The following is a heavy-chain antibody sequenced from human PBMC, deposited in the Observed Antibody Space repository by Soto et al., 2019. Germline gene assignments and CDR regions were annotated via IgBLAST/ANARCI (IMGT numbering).Heavy chain of an antibody. J-gene: IGHJ6*02. V-gene: IGHV4-59*12. CDR2: IYNSGST. CDR3: ARERITMVRGVIISPYGMDV. Sequence: SETLSLTCTVSGGSISSYYWSWIRQHPGKGLEWIGYIYNSGSTYYNPSLKSRVTISVDTSKNQFSLKLSSVTAADTAVYYCARERITMVRGVIISPYGMDVWGQGTTVTVSS. CDR1: GGSISSYY. D-gene: IGHD3-10*01.